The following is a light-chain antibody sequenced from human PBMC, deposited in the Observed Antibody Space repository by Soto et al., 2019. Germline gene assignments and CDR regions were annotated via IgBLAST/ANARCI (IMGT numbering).Light chain of an antibody. CDR3: QQYNNWPPKT. CDR2: GAS. CDR1: QSVSSN. V-gene: IGKV3-15*01. Sequence: EMVMTQSPSTLSVSPGERATLSCRASQSVSSNLAWYQQKPGQAPRLLIYGASTMATVIPARFSGSGSGTEFTLTISSLQSEDFAVYYCQQYNNWPPKTFGQGTKVEIK. J-gene: IGKJ1*01.